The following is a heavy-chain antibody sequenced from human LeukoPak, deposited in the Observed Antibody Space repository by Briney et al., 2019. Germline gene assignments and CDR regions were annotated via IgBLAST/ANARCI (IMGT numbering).Heavy chain of an antibody. V-gene: IGHV3-23*01. CDR3: ARDDYGETFDY. J-gene: IGHJ4*02. D-gene: IGHD4-17*01. Sequence: GGSLRLSCVVSGFTFDSYAMSWVRQAPGKGLEWVSAISDSGSYTYYADSVKGRFNISRDNSKNTLYLQMNSLRAEDTAVYYCARDDYGETFDYWGQGTLVTVSS. CDR1: GFTFDSYA. CDR2: ISDSGSYT.